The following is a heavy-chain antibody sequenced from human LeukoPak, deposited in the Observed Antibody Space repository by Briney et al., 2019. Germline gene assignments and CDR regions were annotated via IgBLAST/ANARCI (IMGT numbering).Heavy chain of an antibody. CDR1: GFTVSSNY. Sequence: GGSLRLSCAASGFTVSSNYMSWVRQAPGKGLEWVSVIYSGGSTYYADSVKGRFTISRDNSKNTLYLQMNSLRAEDTAVYYCARGPGVRGNTIFGVVARRAFDIWGQGTMVTVSS. CDR2: IYSGGST. J-gene: IGHJ3*02. CDR3: ARGPGVRGNTIFGVVARRAFDI. D-gene: IGHD3-3*01. V-gene: IGHV3-53*01.